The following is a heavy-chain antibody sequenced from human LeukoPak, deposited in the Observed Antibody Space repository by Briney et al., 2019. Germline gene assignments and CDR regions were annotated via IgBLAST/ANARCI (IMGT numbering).Heavy chain of an antibody. CDR1: GDTLTEFS. V-gene: IGHV1-24*01. CDR2: FDPEDGET. D-gene: IGHD3-22*01. J-gene: IGHJ3*02. CDR3: ATLPPTYYDSSGYYKGAFDI. Sequence: ASVKVSCEVSGDTLTEFSMRWVRQAPGKGLEWMGGFDPEDGETIYAQKFQGRVTMTEDTSTDTAYMELSRLRSEDTAVYYCATLPPTYYDSSGYYKGAFDIWGQGTMVTVSS.